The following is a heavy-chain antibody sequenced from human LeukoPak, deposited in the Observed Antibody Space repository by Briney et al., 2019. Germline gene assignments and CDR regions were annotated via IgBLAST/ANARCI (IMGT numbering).Heavy chain of an antibody. J-gene: IGHJ6*02. Sequence: ASVKVSCKASGYTFTSYGISWVRQAPGQGLEWMGWISAYYGNTNYAQKLQGRVTMTTDTSTSTAYMELRSLRSDDTAVYYCAREAPDIVVVPAAKAYYYYGMDVWGQGTTVTVSS. V-gene: IGHV1-18*01. CDR2: ISAYYGNT. D-gene: IGHD2-2*01. CDR1: GYTFTSYG. CDR3: AREAPDIVVVPAAKAYYYYGMDV.